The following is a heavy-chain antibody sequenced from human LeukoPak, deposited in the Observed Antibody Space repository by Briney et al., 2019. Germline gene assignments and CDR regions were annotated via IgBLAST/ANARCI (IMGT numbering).Heavy chain of an antibody. J-gene: IGHJ4*02. CDR2: IYYSGST. Sequence: SETLSLTCTVSGGSISSYYWSWIRQPPGKGLEWIGYIYYSGSTNYNPSLKSRVTMSVDTSKKQFSLTLSSVTTADTAIYYCARASLDSSAAFDFWGQGTLVTVSS. D-gene: IGHD3-22*01. CDR1: GGSISSYY. V-gene: IGHV4-59*12. CDR3: ARASLDSSAAFDF.